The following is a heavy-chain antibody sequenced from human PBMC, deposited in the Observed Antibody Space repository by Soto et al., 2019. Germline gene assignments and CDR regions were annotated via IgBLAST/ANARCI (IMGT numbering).Heavy chain of an antibody. V-gene: IGHV4-30-2*01. Sequence: QLQLQESGSGLVKPSQTLSLTCAVSGGSISSGGYSWSWIRQPPGKGLEWIGYIYHSGSTYYNPSLKSRVTISVDRSKNQFALKLSSVSAADTALYYCARASTTVTTLDYWGQGTLVTVSS. CDR2: IYHSGST. D-gene: IGHD4-17*01. J-gene: IGHJ4*02. CDR3: ARASTTVTTLDY. CDR1: GGSISSGGYS.